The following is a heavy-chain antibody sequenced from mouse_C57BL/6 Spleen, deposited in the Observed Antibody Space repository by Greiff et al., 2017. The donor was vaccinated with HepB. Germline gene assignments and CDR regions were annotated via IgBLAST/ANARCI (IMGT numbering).Heavy chain of an antibody. J-gene: IGHJ1*03. D-gene: IGHD2-2*01. CDR1: GYTFTDYE. Sequence: QVHVKQSGAELVRPGASVTLSCKASGYTFTDYEMHWVKQTPVHGLEWIGAIDPETGGTAYNQKFKGKAILTADKSSSTAYMELRSLTSEDSAVYYCTRKGAYGCDGWYFDVWGTGTAVTVSS. CDR2: IDPETGGT. CDR3: TRKGAYGCDGWYFDV. V-gene: IGHV1-15*01.